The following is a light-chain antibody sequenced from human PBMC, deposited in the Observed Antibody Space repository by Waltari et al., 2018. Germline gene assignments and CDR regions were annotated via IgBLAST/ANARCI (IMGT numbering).Light chain of an antibody. Sequence: SFVLTQPPSVSVAPGQTARITCGGNNIETKSVHWYQQKPGQAPVLVVYNDNDRPSGIPDRFSGSNSGNTATLTISRVKVGDEADYFCQVWDRGSDHGGAVFGGGTKLTAL. CDR1: NIETKS. J-gene: IGLJ2*01. V-gene: IGLV3-21*02. CDR3: QVWDRGSDHGGAV. CDR2: NDN.